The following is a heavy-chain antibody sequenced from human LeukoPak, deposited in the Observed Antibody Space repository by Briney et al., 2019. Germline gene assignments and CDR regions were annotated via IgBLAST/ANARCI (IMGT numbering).Heavy chain of an antibody. V-gene: IGHV1-2*02. CDR2: INPNSGDT. CDR1: GYTLTDYY. CDR3: ARDGNFDY. Sequence: ASVKVSRKASGYTLTDYYMHWVRQAPGQGLEWMGWINPNSGDTNCAQKFQGRVTMTRDTSISTAYMELSRLRSDDTAVYYCARDGNFDYWGQGTLVTVSS. J-gene: IGHJ4*02.